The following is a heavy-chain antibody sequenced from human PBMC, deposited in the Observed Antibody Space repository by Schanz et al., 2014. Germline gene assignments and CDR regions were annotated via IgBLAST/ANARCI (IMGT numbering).Heavy chain of an antibody. V-gene: IGHV3-23*04. CDR3: ARVGYGSGRSFDY. CDR1: GFTFSSYA. Sequence: EVQLVESGGGLVQPGGSLRFSCAASGFTFSSYAMSWVRQAPGKGLEWVSAISGSGGSTYYADSVKGRFTISRDNAKNSLYLQMYSLRAEDTAVYYCARVGYGSGRSFDYWGQGTLVTVSS. CDR2: ISGSGGST. D-gene: IGHD3-10*01. J-gene: IGHJ4*02.